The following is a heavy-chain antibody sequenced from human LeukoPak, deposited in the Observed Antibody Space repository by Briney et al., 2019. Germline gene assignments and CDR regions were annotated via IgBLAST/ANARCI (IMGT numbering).Heavy chain of an antibody. V-gene: IGHV3-30*04. CDR2: ISYDGSNK. D-gene: IGHD6-6*01. Sequence: GGSLRLSCAASGFTFSSYAMHWVRQAPGKGLEWVAVISYDGSNKYYADPVKGRFTISRDNSKNTLYLQMNSLRAEDTAVYYCARGLYSSSSHFDYWGQGTLVTVSA. CDR3: ARGLYSSSSHFDY. J-gene: IGHJ4*02. CDR1: GFTFSSYA.